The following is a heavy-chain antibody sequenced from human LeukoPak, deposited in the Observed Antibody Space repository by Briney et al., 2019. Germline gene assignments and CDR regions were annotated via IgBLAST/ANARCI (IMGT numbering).Heavy chain of an antibody. V-gene: IGHV4-59*12. CDR3: ASTIRYFDWLPLSAFDI. D-gene: IGHD3-9*01. CDR1: GGSISSYY. CDR2: IYYSGST. J-gene: IGHJ3*02. Sequence: SETLSLTCTVSGGSISSYYWSWIRQPPGKGLEWIGYIYYSGSTNYNPSLKSRVTISGDTSKNQFSLKLSSVTAADTAVYYCASTIRYFDWLPLSAFDIWGQGTMVTVSS.